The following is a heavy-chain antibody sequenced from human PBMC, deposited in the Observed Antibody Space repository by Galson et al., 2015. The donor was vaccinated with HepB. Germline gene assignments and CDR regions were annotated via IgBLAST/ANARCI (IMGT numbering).Heavy chain of an antibody. J-gene: IGHJ1*01. CDR1: GGTFSSYA. CDR2: IIPIFGTA. Sequence: SVKVSCKASGGTFSSYAISWVRQAPGQGLEWMGGIIPIFGTANYAQKFQGRVTITADESTSTAYMELSSLRSEDTAVYYCATQSEDWKYYDSSGYLGLQHWGQGTLVTVSS. V-gene: IGHV1-69*13. D-gene: IGHD3-22*01. CDR3: ATQSEDWKYYDSSGYLGLQH.